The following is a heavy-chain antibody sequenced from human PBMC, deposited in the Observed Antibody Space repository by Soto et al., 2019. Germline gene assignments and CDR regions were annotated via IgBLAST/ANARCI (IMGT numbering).Heavy chain of an antibody. CDR2: ITTSGDNT. J-gene: IGHJ4*02. CDR3: ARDQPGYSYGYGLGY. V-gene: IGHV3-21*01. CDR1: GFTFRNYG. D-gene: IGHD5-18*01. Sequence: GGSLRLSCAASGFTFRNYGMNWVRQAPGEGLAWVSSITTSGDNTYYADSVKGRFTISRDNSKNTLYLQMNSLRAEDTAVYYCARDQPGYSYGYGLGYWGQGTLVTVSS.